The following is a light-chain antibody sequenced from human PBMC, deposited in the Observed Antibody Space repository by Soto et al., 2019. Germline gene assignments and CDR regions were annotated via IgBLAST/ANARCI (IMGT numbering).Light chain of an antibody. Sequence: EIVLTQSPATLSLSPGERATLSCRTSHSVSSSLAWYQHKPGQAPRLLIYDASNRATGIPARFSGSGSGTDFTLTISSLEPEDFTIYYCQQHADWPTFGGGTKVQIK. CDR1: HSVSSS. V-gene: IGKV3-11*01. CDR2: DAS. CDR3: QQHADWPT. J-gene: IGKJ4*01.